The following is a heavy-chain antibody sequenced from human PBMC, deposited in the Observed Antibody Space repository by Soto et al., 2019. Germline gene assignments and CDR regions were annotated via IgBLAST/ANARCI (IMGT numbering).Heavy chain of an antibody. J-gene: IGHJ6*02. D-gene: IGHD2-2*01. CDR3: ARDKEAYCSSTSCYSASMDV. CDR1: GGSISSYY. Sequence: SETLSLTCTVSGGSISSYYWIWIRQPAGKGLEWIGRIYTSGSTNYNPSLKSRVTMSVDTSKNQFSLKLSSVTAADTAVYYCARDKEAYCSSTSCYSASMDVWGQGTTVTVSS. V-gene: IGHV4-4*07. CDR2: IYTSGST.